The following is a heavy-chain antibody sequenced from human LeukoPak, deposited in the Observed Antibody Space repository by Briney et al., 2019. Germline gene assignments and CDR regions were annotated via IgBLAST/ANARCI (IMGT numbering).Heavy chain of an antibody. D-gene: IGHD2-15*01. CDR3: ARRWRIGWFDP. CDR2: IYPGDSDT. J-gene: IGHJ5*02. V-gene: IGHV5-51*01. CDR1: GYTFTNYW. Sequence: GEPLKISCKGSGYTFTNYWIAWVRQMPGKGLEWMGIIYPGDSDTRYSPSFQGQVTISADKSISTAYMQWSSLKASDTAMYYCARRWRIGWFDPWGQGTLVTVSS.